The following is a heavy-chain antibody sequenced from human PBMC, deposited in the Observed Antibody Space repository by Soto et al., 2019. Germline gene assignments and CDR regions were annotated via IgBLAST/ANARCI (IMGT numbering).Heavy chain of an antibody. V-gene: IGHV3-33*08. J-gene: IGHJ4*02. D-gene: IGHD3-22*01. Sequence: GGSLRLSCAASGFSFSISPMHWVRQAPGKGLEWVAVIWYDGSNKYYAASVKGRFTISRDTSKNTLYLQMNSLRAEDTAVYYCARGYYYDSSAYYSPFDYWGQGTLVTVSS. CDR3: ARGYYYDSSAYYSPFDY. CDR2: IWYDGSNK. CDR1: GFSFSISP.